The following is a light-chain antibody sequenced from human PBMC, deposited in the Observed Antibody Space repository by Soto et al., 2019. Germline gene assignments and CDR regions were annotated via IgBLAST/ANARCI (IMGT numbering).Light chain of an antibody. CDR2: GDS. Sequence: QSVLTQPPSVSGAPGQRVTISCTGSSSNIGAGYHVHWYQQLPGAAPKLLIFGDSNRPSGVPDLFSGSKSGTSASLAITGLQADDEADYYCQSSDRRLSGADVFGTGTKVTVL. CDR3: QSSDRRLSGADV. J-gene: IGLJ1*01. V-gene: IGLV1-40*01. CDR1: SSNIGAGYH.